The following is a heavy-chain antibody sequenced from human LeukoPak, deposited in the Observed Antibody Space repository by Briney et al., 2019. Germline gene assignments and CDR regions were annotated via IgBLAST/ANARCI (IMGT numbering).Heavy chain of an antibody. CDR2: IYYSEST. CDR3: ARGYSYGLEAYFDY. Sequence: SETLSLTCTVSGGSISSYYWSWIRQPPGKGLEWIGYIYYSESTNYNPSLKSRVTISVDTSKNQFSPKLSSVTAADTAVYYCARGYSYGLEAYFDYWGQGTLVTVSS. V-gene: IGHV4-59*01. D-gene: IGHD5-18*01. J-gene: IGHJ4*02. CDR1: GGSISSYY.